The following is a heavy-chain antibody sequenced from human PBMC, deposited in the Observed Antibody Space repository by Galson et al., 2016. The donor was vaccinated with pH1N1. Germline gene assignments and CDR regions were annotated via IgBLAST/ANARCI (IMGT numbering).Heavy chain of an antibody. CDR2: INQEGSKI. D-gene: IGHD3-16*01. J-gene: IGHJ4*02. CDR1: GFSFSSYW. Sequence: SLRLSCAASGFSFSSYWMSWVRQAPGKGLEWVANINQEGSKIYYVDSVRGRFTISRDNSKNSVYLQMNSLRVEDTAVYYCVKEIGGSGSYWGQGTLVTVSS. V-gene: IGHV3-7*01. CDR3: VKEIGGSGSY.